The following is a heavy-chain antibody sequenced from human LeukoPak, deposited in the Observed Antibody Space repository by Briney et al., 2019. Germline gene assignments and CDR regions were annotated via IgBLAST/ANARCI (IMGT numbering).Heavy chain of an antibody. J-gene: IGHJ4*02. D-gene: IGHD6-19*01. CDR3: ARASYSSGWSSKY. Sequence: GGSLRLSCAASGFTFSSYWMSWVRQAPGKGLEWVANIKQDGNEKYYVDSVKGRFTISRDNAKNSLCLQMNSLRAEDTAVYYCARASYSSGWSSKYWGQGTLVTVSS. CDR2: IKQDGNEK. V-gene: IGHV3-7*04. CDR1: GFTFSSYW.